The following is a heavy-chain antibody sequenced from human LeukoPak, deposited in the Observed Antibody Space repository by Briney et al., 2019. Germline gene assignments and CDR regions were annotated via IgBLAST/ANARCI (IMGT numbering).Heavy chain of an antibody. D-gene: IGHD6-19*01. Sequence: ASVEVSCKASGYTFTNYFMHWVRQAPGQGLEWVGVISPSGGTTSYTQKFQGRVTMTRDTSTRTVYMELSSLRSEDTAVYYCARGIEYNSGWTGFDPWGQGTLVTVSS. J-gene: IGHJ5*02. CDR1: GYTFTNYF. CDR2: ISPSGGTT. CDR3: ARGIEYNSGWTGFDP. V-gene: IGHV1-46*01.